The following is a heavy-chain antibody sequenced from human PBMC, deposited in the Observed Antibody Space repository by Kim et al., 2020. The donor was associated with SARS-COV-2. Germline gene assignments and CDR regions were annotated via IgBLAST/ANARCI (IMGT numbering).Heavy chain of an antibody. J-gene: IGHJ4*02. CDR1: GFTVSSNY. V-gene: IGHV3-66*01. D-gene: IGHD3-22*01. CDR3: ARDLAYDSSGYRDDY. CDR2: IYSGGST. Sequence: GGSLRLSCAASGFTVSSNYMSWVRQAPGKGLEWVSVIYSGGSTYYADSVKGRFTISRDNSKNTLYLQMNSPRAEDTAVYYCARDLAYDSSGYRDDYWGQGTLVTVSS.